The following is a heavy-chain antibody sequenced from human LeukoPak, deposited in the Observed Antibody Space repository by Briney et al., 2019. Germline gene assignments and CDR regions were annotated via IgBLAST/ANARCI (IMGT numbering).Heavy chain of an antibody. CDR1: GGSFSGYY. V-gene: IGHV4-34*01. Sequence: SETLSLTCAVYGGSFSGYYWSWIRQPPGKGLEWIGEINHSGSTNYNPSLKSRVTISVDTSKNQFSLKLSSVAAADTAVYYCARTQDYGDYIDYWGQGTQVTVSS. CDR3: ARTQDYGDYIDY. J-gene: IGHJ4*02. CDR2: INHSGST. D-gene: IGHD4-17*01.